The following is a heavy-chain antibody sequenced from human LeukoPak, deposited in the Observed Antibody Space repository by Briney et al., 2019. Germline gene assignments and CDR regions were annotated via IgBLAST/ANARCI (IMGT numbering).Heavy chain of an antibody. J-gene: IGHJ6*03. CDR3: ARVSGSYPYYYYYYMDV. D-gene: IGHD1-26*01. CDR2: IYYSGST. CDR1: GGSISSYY. Sequence: SETLSLTCTVSGGSISSYYWSWIRQPPGKGLEWIGYIYYSGSTNYNPSLKSRVTISVDTSKNQFSLKLSSVTAADTAVYYCARVSGSYPYYYYYYMDVWGKGTTVTVSS. V-gene: IGHV4-59*01.